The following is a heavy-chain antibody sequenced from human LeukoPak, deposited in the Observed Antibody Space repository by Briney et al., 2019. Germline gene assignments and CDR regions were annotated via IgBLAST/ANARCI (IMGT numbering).Heavy chain of an antibody. D-gene: IGHD3-10*01. J-gene: IGHJ4*02. CDR3: ARTYYYASGSYPCFDY. Sequence: ASVKVSCEASGYTFTNYGISWVRQAPGQGLEWMEWISVYNGDTKYAQKVQGRVTMTTDTSTSTAYMELRSLRSDDTAVYYCARTYYYASGSYPCFDYWGQGTLVTVSS. CDR2: ISVYNGDT. V-gene: IGHV1-18*01. CDR1: GYTFTNYG.